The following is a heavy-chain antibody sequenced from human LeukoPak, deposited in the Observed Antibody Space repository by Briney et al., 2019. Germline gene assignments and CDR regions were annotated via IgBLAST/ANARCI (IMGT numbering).Heavy chain of an antibody. Sequence: GGSLRLSCAASGFTFNTYTIYWVRQAPGKGLEWVSGINWNGGSTGYADSVKGRFTISRDNAKNSLYLQMNSLRAEDTALYYCARDSVLSERSSSGGDYWGQGTLVTVSS. CDR1: GFTFNTYT. J-gene: IGHJ4*02. CDR3: ARDSVLSERSSSGGDY. CDR2: INWNGGST. D-gene: IGHD6-6*01. V-gene: IGHV3-20*04.